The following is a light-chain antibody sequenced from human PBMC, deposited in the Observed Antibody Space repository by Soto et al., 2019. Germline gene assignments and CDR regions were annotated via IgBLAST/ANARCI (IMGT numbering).Light chain of an antibody. CDR1: SGHSSYI. V-gene: IGLV4-60*02. Sequence: QSVLTQSSSASASLGSSVKFTCTLSSGHSSYIIAWHQQQPGKAPRYLMKLEGSGSCNKGSGVPDRFSGSSSGADRYLTISNLQFEDEADYYCETWDSNSWVFGGGTKLTVL. J-gene: IGLJ3*02. CDR2: LEGSGSC. CDR3: ETWDSNSWV.